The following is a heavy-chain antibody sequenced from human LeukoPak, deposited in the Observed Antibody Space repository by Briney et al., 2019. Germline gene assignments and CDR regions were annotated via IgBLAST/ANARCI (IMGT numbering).Heavy chain of an antibody. CDR3: ARDNRIMGWEPGTFEP. D-gene: IGHD1-26*01. J-gene: IGHJ5*02. Sequence: ASVKVSCKASGYTFTGYYMHWVRQAPGQGLEWMGWINPNSGGTNYAQKFQGRVTMTRDTSISTAYMELRRLRSDDTAVYYCARDNRIMGWEPGTFEPWGQGTLVTVSS. V-gene: IGHV1-2*02. CDR1: GYTFTGYY. CDR2: INPNSGGT.